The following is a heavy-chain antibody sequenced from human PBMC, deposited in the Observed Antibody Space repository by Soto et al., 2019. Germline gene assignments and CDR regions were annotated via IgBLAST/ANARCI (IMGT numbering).Heavy chain of an antibody. D-gene: IGHD6-6*01. J-gene: IGHJ4*02. Sequence: GGSLRLSCAASGFTFSSYSMNWVRQAPGKGLEWVSSISSSSSYIYYADSVKGRFTISRDNAKNSLYLQMNSLRAEDTAVYYCAIYMHSSSSRYFDYWGQGNLVTVSS. CDR2: ISSSSSYI. CDR1: GFTFSSYS. V-gene: IGHV3-21*01. CDR3: AIYMHSSSSRYFDY.